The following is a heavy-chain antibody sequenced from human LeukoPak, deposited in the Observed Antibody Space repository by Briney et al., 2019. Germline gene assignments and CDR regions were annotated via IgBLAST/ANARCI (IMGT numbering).Heavy chain of an antibody. Sequence: SETLSLTCTVSGGSISSYYWSWIRQPPGKGLEWIGDIYNSGSTNYNPSLKSRVTISVDTSKNQFSLKLSSVTAADTAVYYCARGYYDFWSGYSYYYGMDVWGQGTTATVSS. D-gene: IGHD3-3*01. CDR3: ARGYYDFWSGYSYYYGMDV. CDR2: IYNSGST. J-gene: IGHJ6*02. CDR1: GGSISSYY. V-gene: IGHV4-59*01.